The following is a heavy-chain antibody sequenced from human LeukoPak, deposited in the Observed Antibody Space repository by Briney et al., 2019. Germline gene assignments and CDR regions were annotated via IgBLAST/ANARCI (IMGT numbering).Heavy chain of an antibody. Sequence: GRSLRLSCAASGFTFSSYGMHWVRQAPGKGLEWVAVISYDGSNKYYADSVKGRFTISRDNSKNTLYLQMNSLRAEDTAVYYGTLLWFGEPLLPYGDVWGQGTRSPSP. D-gene: IGHD3-10*01. V-gene: IGHV3-30*03. CDR3: TLLWFGEPLLPYGDV. J-gene: IGHJ6*02. CDR1: GFTFSSYG. CDR2: ISYDGSNK.